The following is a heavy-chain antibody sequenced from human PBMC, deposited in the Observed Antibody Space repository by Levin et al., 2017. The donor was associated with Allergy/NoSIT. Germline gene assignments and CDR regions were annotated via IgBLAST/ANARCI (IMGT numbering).Heavy chain of an antibody. Sequence: ASVKVSCKASGYTFTSYYMHWVRQAPGQGLEWMGIINPSGGSTSYAQKFQGRVTMTRDTSTSTVYMELSSLRSEDTAVYYCARAGYFAGVWYYYYYMDVWGKGTTVTVSS. CDR3: ARAGYFAGVWYYYYYMDV. CDR2: INPSGGST. D-gene: IGHD3-9*01. V-gene: IGHV1-46*01. CDR1: GYTFTSYY. J-gene: IGHJ6*03.